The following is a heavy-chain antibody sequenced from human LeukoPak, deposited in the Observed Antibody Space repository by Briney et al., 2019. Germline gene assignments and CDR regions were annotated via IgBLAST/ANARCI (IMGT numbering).Heavy chain of an antibody. CDR2: IYYSGST. V-gene: IGHV4-59*01. Sequence: SETLSLTCTVSGGSISGYYWSWIRQPPGKGLEWIGYIYYSGSTNYNPSLESRVTISVDTSKNQFSLKLSSVTAADTAVYYCARAPAAGPRYYYGMDVWGKGTTVTVSS. D-gene: IGHD6-13*01. CDR1: GGSISGYY. J-gene: IGHJ6*04. CDR3: ARAPAAGPRYYYGMDV.